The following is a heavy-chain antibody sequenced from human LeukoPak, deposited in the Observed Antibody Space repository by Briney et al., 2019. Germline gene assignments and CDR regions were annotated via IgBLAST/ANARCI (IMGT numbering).Heavy chain of an antibody. J-gene: IGHJ4*02. V-gene: IGHV4-59*08. CDR1: GDSTSAFY. Sequence: SSETLSLTCTVSGDSTSAFYWSWIRQPPGKGLEWIGHIYYSGTTNYNPSLKSRVTISADTSNNQFSLRLSSVTAADTAVYYCAAKNWTTAGKGNFHYWGQGTLVTVSS. CDR2: IYYSGTT. D-gene: IGHD6-13*01. CDR3: AAKNWTTAGKGNFHY.